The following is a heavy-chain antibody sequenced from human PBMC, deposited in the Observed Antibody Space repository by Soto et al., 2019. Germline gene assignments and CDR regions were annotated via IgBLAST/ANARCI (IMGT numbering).Heavy chain of an antibody. CDR2: ISCCGGST. Sequence: EVQLLESGGGVVQPGGSLRLSCEASGFNFKKSAMAWVRQAPGEGLEWVSGISCCGGSTSYADSVKGRFSVARDDSKNTLSLQLNSLRVEDTARYYCAKADGEQWLIPHLHNWGQGTLVTVS. V-gene: IGHV3-23*01. D-gene: IGHD6-19*01. CDR1: GFNFKKSA. J-gene: IGHJ4*02. CDR3: AKADGEQWLIPHLHN.